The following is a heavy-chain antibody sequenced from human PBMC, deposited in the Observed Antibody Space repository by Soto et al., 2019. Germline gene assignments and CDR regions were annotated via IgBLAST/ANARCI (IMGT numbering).Heavy chain of an antibody. J-gene: IGHJ6*02. V-gene: IGHV3-53*01. CDR3: ARDLSAMATGMDV. CDR1: GFIVSGNY. Sequence: EVQLLESGGGLIQPGGSLRLSCAASGFIVSGNYMRWVRQAPGKGLEWVSVLYSGGTTYYADSVKGRFTISRDNSKNTVYLQMNSLRAEDTAVYYCARDLSAMATGMDVWGQGTTVIVSS. CDR2: LYSGGTT. D-gene: IGHD5-18*01.